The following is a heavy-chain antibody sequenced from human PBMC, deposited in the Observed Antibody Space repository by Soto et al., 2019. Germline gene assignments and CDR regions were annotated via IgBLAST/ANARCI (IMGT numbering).Heavy chain of an antibody. V-gene: IGHV3-15*01. D-gene: IGHD3-3*01. CDR1: GFTFSNAW. Sequence: GGSLRLSCAASGFTFSNAWMSWVREAPGKGLEWVGRIKSKTDGGTTDYAAPVKGRFTISRDDSKNTLYLQMNSLKTEDTAVYYCTTALPFGVVLPGPYYYYYYYMDVWGKGTTVTVSS. CDR3: TTALPFGVVLPGPYYYYYYYMDV. J-gene: IGHJ6*03. CDR2: IKSKTDGGTT.